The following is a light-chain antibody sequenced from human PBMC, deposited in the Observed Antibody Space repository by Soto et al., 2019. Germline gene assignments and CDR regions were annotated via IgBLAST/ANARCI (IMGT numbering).Light chain of an antibody. J-gene: IGKJ1*01. Sequence: DIVMTQSPDSLAVSLGERATINCKSSQSVLYSSNNKNYLAWYXQKPGQPPKLLIYWASTRESGVPDRFSGSGSGTDFTLTISSLQAEDVAVYYCQQYYSTPKTFGQGTKVDIQ. CDR3: QQYYSTPKT. CDR1: QSVLYSSNNKNY. CDR2: WAS. V-gene: IGKV4-1*01.